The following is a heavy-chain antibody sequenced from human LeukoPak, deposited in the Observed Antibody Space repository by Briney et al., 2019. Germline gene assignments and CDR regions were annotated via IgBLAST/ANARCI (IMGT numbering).Heavy chain of an antibody. CDR2: ISSSGSTI. CDR3: AREYYYDSSGYYNPYFDY. CDR1: GFTFSSYE. V-gene: IGHV3-48*03. D-gene: IGHD3-22*01. Sequence: GGSLRLSCAASGFTFSSYEVNWVRQAPGKGLEWVSYISSSGSTIYYADSVKGRFTISRDNAKNSLYLQMNSLRAEDTAVYYCAREYYYDSSGYYNPYFDYWGQGTLVTVSS. J-gene: IGHJ4*02.